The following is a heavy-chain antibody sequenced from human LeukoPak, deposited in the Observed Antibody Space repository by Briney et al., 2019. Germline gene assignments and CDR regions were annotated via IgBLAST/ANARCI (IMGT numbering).Heavy chain of an antibody. J-gene: IGHJ4*02. CDR3: AREGVVPAAYFDY. D-gene: IGHD2-2*01. CDR1: GFTFSSYS. Sequence: GSLRLSCAASGFTFSSYSMNWVRQAPGKGLEWVSYISSSSSTIYYADSVKGRFTISRDNAKNSLYLQMNSLRAEDTAVYYCAREGVVPAAYFDYWGQGTLVTVSS. CDR2: ISSSSSTI. V-gene: IGHV3-48*04.